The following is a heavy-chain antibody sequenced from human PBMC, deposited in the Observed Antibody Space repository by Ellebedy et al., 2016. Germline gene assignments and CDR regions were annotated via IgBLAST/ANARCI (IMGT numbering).Heavy chain of an antibody. CDR1: GFTFSSYW. V-gene: IGHV3-74*01. D-gene: IGHD3-10*01. CDR2: INREGSGI. Sequence: GGSLRLSXVASGFTFSSYWMHWIRQAPGKGLVWVARINREGSGIFYEESVRGRFTISRDNAKNTVYLQLNNLGAEDTAVYYCARGGSGRGSIHPDYWGQGTLVTVSS. J-gene: IGHJ4*02. CDR3: ARGGSGRGSIHPDY.